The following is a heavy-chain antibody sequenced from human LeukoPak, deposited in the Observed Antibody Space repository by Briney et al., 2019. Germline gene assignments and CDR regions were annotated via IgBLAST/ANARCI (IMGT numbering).Heavy chain of an antibody. J-gene: IGHJ5*02. D-gene: IGHD3-10*01. V-gene: IGHV1-18*01. CDR1: GYTFTSYG. Sequence: GASVKVSCKASGYTFTSYGISWVRQAPGQGLEWMGWISAYNGNTNYAQKLQGRVTMTTDTSTSTACMELRSLRSDDTAVYYCARDSPLSVGFGGDNWFDPWGQGTLVTVSS. CDR2: ISAYNGNT. CDR3: ARDSPLSVGFGGDNWFDP.